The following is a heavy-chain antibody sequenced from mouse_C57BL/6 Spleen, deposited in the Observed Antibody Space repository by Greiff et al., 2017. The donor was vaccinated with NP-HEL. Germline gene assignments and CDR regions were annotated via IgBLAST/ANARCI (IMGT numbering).Heavy chain of an antibody. CDR2: IYPGDGDT. Sequence: VQGVESGAELVKPGASVKISCKASGYAFSSYWMNWVKQRPGKGLEWIGQIYPGDGDTNYNGKFKGKATLTADKSSSTAYMQLSSLTSEDSAVYFGAKGILRSAFDVWGTGTTVTVSS. J-gene: IGHJ1*03. CDR1: GYAFSSYW. D-gene: IGHD1-1*01. CDR3: AKGILRSAFDV. V-gene: IGHV1-80*01.